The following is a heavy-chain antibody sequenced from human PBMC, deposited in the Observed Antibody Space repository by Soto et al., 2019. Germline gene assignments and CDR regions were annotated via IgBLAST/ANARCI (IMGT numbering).Heavy chain of an antibody. D-gene: IGHD5-18*01. CDR1: GVTVSSNY. J-gene: IGHJ4*02. Sequence: EVQLVESGGGLVQPGGSLRRSCAASGVTVSSNYMSWVRQAPGKGLEWGSVIYSGGSTYYADSVKGRFTISRDNSKNTLYLQMNSLRAEDTAVYYCARHGYNYGGGYFDYWGQGTLVTVSS. CDR3: ARHGYNYGGGYFDY. CDR2: IYSGGST. V-gene: IGHV3-66*04.